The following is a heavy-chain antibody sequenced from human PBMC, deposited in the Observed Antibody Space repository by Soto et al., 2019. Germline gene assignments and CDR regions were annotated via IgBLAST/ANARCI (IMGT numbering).Heavy chain of an antibody. CDR1: GFTFGDYA. J-gene: IGHJ6*02. CDR3: TRSRDGYNFYYYYGMDV. Sequence: GGSLRLSCTASGFTFGDYAMSWFRQAPGKGLEWVGFIRSKAYGGTTEYAASVKGRFTISRDDSKSIAYLQMNSLKTEDTAVYYCTRSRDGYNFYYYYGMDVWGQGTTVTVSS. CDR2: IRSKAYGGTT. V-gene: IGHV3-49*03. D-gene: IGHD5-12*01.